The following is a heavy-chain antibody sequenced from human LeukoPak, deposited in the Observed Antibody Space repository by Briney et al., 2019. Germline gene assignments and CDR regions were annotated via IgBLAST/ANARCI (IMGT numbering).Heavy chain of an antibody. CDR2: ISSSSSYI. D-gene: IGHD1-26*01. CDR1: GFTFSTSTFAFTSYT. Sequence: PGGSLRLSCAASGFTFSTSTFAFTSYTMNWVRQAPGKGLEWVSSISSSSSYIYYADSVKGRFTISRDNAKNSLYLQMNSLRAEDTAVYYCARDLTGTYVYDYWGQGTLVTVSS. CDR3: ARDLTGTYVYDY. J-gene: IGHJ4*02. V-gene: IGHV3-21*01.